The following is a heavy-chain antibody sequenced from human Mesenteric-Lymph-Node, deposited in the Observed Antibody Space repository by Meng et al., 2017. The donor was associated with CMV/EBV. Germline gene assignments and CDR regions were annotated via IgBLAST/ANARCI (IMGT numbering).Heavy chain of an antibody. CDR1: PFSGYF. CDR3: ARKTRRSDSGGPFTFVFDY. Sequence: PFSGYFWTWIRQPPGKGLEWIGEINHSGSSNYNPSLKSRLTLSVDTSKNQFSLHLSSVTASDTALYFCARKTRRSDSGGPFTFVFDYWGQGALVTVSS. J-gene: IGHJ4*02. V-gene: IGHV4-34*01. CDR2: INHSGSS. D-gene: IGHD1-1*01.